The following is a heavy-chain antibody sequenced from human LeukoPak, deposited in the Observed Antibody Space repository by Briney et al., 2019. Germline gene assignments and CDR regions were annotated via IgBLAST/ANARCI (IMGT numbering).Heavy chain of an antibody. CDR2: IYSGGST. D-gene: IGHD6-19*01. V-gene: IGHV3-53*01. Sequence: PGGSLRLSCAASGFTVSSNYMSWVRQAPGKGLEWVSVIYSGGSTYYADSVKGRFTISRDNSKNTLYLQMNSLRAEDTAVYYCARLYSSGWPLECMDVWGQGTTVTVSS. J-gene: IGHJ6*02. CDR3: ARLYSSGWPLECMDV. CDR1: GFTVSSNY.